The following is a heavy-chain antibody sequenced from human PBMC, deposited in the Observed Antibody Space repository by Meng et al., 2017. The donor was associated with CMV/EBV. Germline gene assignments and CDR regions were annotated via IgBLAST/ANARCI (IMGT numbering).Heavy chain of an antibody. CDR1: GYTLSHYW. CDR2: INPSGGST. V-gene: IGHV1-46*01. Sequence: GGSLRLSCKASGYTLSHYWMHWVRQAPGQGLEWVGIINPSGGSTTYAQKFQGRVVLTRDTSTSTVYMDLSSLRSEDRAVYYCARSGSTTSQQPGYFDLWGRGTLVTVSS. CDR3: ARSGSTTSQQPGYFDL. J-gene: IGHJ2*01. D-gene: IGHD2-2*01.